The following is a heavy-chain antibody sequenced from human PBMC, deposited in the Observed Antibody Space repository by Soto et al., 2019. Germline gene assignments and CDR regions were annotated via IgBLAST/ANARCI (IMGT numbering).Heavy chain of an antibody. CDR2: IMCDGSST. V-gene: IGHV3-74*01. J-gene: IGHJ4*02. Sequence: EVQLVESGGGLVQPGGSLRLSCAASGFTFSSYWMHWVRQAPGKGLVWVSRIMCDGSSTTYADSVKGRFIISRDNAKNTLYLQMNSLRADDTAVYYCTSPRYDGSGTPFDYWGQGTLVTVSS. CDR3: TSPRYDGSGTPFDY. D-gene: IGHD3-22*01. CDR1: GFTFSSYW.